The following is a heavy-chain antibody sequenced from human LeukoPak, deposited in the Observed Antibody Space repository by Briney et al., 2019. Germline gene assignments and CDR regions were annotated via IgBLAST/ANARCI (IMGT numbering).Heavy chain of an antibody. D-gene: IGHD6-19*01. CDR1: GFTFDAYA. V-gene: IGHV3-9*01. CDR3: AKVGGGEDSSGWFCFDN. Sequence: PGRSLRLSCAASGFTFDAYAMHWVRQAPGKGLEWVSGISWNSDIIGYADSVKGRFTISRDNAKNSLYLQMNSLRAEDTALYYCAKVGGGEDSSGWFCFDNWGQGTLVTVPS. CDR2: ISWNSDII. J-gene: IGHJ4*02.